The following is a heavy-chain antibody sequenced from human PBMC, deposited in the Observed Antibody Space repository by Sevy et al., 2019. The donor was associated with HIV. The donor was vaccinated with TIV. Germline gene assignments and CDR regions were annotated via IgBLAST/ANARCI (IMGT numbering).Heavy chain of an antibody. V-gene: IGHV1-2*02. CDR1: GYTFTGYY. CDR3: ARPTTVTTLDNLVFDY. Sequence: ASVKVSCKASGYTFTGYYMHWVRQAPGQGLEWMGWINPNSGGTNYAQRFQGRVTMTRDTSISTAYMELSRLRSDDTAVYYCARPTTVTTLDNLVFDYWGQGTLVTVSS. D-gene: IGHD4-17*01. CDR2: INPNSGGT. J-gene: IGHJ4*02.